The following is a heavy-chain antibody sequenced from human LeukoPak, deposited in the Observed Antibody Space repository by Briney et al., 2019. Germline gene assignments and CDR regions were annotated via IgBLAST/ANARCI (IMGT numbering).Heavy chain of an antibody. CDR1: GFTFSSYA. V-gene: IGHV3-23*01. Sequence: GGSLRLSCAASGFTFSSYAMSWVRQAPGKGLECVSAISGSGGSTYYADSVKGRFTISRDNSKNTLYLQMNSLRAEDTAVYYCAKDLWGPDSALGYWGQGTLVTVSS. D-gene: IGHD3-22*01. J-gene: IGHJ4*02. CDR3: AKDLWGPDSALGY. CDR2: ISGSGGST.